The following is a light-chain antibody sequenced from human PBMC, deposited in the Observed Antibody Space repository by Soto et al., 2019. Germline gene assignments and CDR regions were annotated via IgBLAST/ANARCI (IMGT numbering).Light chain of an antibody. J-gene: IGKJ1*01. V-gene: IGKV1-17*01. CDR3: LQHNVFPRT. CDR2: GSS. Sequence: DTQMTQSTYSLSATVGDRVTITCRASQAIRNDLAWYQQKPGRAPKRLIYGSSSLQSGVPSRFSGRGSGTEFTLTISSLQPEDFATYYCLQHNVFPRTFGQGTKVDIK. CDR1: QAIRND.